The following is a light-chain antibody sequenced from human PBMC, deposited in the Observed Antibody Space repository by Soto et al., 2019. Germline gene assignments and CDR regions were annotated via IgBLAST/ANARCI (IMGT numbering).Light chain of an antibody. CDR2: GAS. J-gene: IGKJ1*01. CDR1: QSGSSSY. V-gene: IGKV3-20*01. CDR3: QQYGSSPWT. Sequence: EIVLTQSPGTLSLSPRGKATLSFRAIQSGSSSYLAWYQQKPGQAPRPLIYGASSRAIGIPDRFSGSGSGTDFTLTISRLEPEDFAVYYCQQYGSSPWTFGQGTKVDIK.